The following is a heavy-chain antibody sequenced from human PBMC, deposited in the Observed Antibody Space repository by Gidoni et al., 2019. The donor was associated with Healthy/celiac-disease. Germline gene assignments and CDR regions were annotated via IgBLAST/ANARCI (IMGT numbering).Heavy chain of an antibody. CDR3: ARGHPWELLTFDY. V-gene: IGHV4-31*03. Sequence: QVQLQESGPGLVKPSPTLSLTCTVSGGSIRSGVYYWGWIRQHPGKGLEWIGYIYYSGSTYYNPSLKSRVTISVDTSKNQFSLKLSSVTAADTAVYYCARGHPWELLTFDYWGQGTLVTVSS. D-gene: IGHD1-26*01. J-gene: IGHJ4*02. CDR1: GGSIRSGVYY. CDR2: IYYSGST.